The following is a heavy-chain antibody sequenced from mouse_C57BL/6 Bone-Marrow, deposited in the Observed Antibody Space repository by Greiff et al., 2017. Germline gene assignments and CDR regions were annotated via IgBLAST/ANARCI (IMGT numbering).Heavy chain of an antibody. CDR3: TATTVPYYFDY. CDR1: GFTFSNYW. V-gene: IGHV6-3*01. Sequence: EVKVEESGGGLVQPGGSMKLSCVASGFTFSNYWMNWVRQSPEKGLEWVAQIRLKSDNYATHYAESVKGRFTISRDDSKSSVYLQMNNLRAEDTGIYYCTATTVPYYFDYWGQGTTLTVSS. D-gene: IGHD1-1*01. CDR2: IRLKSDNYAT. J-gene: IGHJ2*01.